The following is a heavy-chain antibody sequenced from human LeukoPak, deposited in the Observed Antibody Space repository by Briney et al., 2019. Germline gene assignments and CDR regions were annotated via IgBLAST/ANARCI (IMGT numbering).Heavy chain of an antibody. J-gene: IGHJ4*02. CDR1: GFTFDDYG. V-gene: IGHV3-20*01. CDR2: INWNGGST. D-gene: IGHD3-22*01. CDR3: ARDQTYDSSGNFDY. Sequence: GGTLRLYCAASGFTFDDYGMSWVRQAPGQGLEWVSGINWNGGSTGYADSVKGRFTISRDNAKNSLDLQMHSLRAEDTDLYHCARDQTYDSSGNFDYWGQGTLVTVSS.